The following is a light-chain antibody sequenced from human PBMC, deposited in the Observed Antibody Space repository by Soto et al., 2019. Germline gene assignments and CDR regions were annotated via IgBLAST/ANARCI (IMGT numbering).Light chain of an antibody. V-gene: IGKV3-20*01. CDR2: GAS. J-gene: IGKJ2*01. Sequence: IVLTQSPGTLSLSPGQRATLSCRASESISRDYLAWYQQRLGQAPRLLIYGASSGATGIPDRFSGSGSGTDFTLTISRLEPEDFAIYYCQQYGGVPYTFGQWTKWEIK. CDR1: ESISRDY. CDR3: QQYGGVPYT.